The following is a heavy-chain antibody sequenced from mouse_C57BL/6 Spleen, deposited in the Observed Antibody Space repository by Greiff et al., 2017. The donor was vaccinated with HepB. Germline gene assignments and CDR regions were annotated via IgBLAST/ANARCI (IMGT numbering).Heavy chain of an antibody. CDR2: ISSGGDYI. D-gene: IGHD2-5*01. CDR1: GFTFSSYA. J-gene: IGHJ1*03. V-gene: IGHV5-9-1*02. Sequence: DVKLVESGEGLVKPGGSLKLSCAASGFTFSSYAMSWVRQTPEKRLEWVAYISSGGDYIYYADNVKGRFTISRDNARNTLYLQMSSLKSEDTAMYYCARSATIVTPCWYFDVWGTGTTVTVSS. CDR3: ARSATIVTPCWYFDV.